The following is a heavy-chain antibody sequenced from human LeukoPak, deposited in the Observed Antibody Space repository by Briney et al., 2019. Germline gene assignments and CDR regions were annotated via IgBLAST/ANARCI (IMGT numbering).Heavy chain of an antibody. Sequence: PGGSLRLSCAASGFTFDDYAIYWVRQGPGKGLEWVSLISGDGGSIYYADSVKGRFTISRDNSKNSLYLQMNSLRTEDTALYYCAKEDYSSSWYALDYWGRGTLVTVSS. J-gene: IGHJ4*02. V-gene: IGHV3-43*02. CDR1: GFTFDDYA. CDR2: ISGDGGSI. CDR3: AKEDYSSSWYALDY. D-gene: IGHD6-13*01.